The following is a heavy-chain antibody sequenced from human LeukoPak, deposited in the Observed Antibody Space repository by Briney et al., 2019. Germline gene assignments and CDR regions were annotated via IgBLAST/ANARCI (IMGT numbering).Heavy chain of an antibody. CDR3: ARLGVRGDYVDTFDY. V-gene: IGHV4-61*02. CDR1: GGSINSGYYY. D-gene: IGHD3-10*01. CDR2: VYITGSGDT. Sequence: SQTLSLTCSVSGGSINSGYYYWSWIRQPAGKGLEYIGRVYITGSGDTHYNPSLKSRVTISVDTSKNQFSLKLSSVTAADTAVYYCARLGVRGDYVDTFDYWGQGTLVTVSS. J-gene: IGHJ4*02.